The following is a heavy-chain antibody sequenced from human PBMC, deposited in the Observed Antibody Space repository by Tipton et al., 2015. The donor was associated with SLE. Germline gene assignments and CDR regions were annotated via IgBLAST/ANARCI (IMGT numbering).Heavy chain of an antibody. CDR2: ISYDGSNK. CDR1: GFTFSSYA. D-gene: IGHD6-6*01. J-gene: IGHJ5*02. CDR3: ARYRSAHSP. V-gene: IGHV3-30*04. Sequence: SLRLSCAASGFTFSSYAMHWVRQAPGKGLEWVAVISYDGSNKYYADSVKGRFTISRDNSKNTVYLQMNSLRAEDTAVYYCARYRSAHSPWGQGTLVTVSS.